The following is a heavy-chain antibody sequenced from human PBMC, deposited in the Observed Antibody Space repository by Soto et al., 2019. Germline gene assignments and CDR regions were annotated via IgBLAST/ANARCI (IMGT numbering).Heavy chain of an antibody. CDR2: VGGSGGST. CDR3: ARAPYYDSSGYYFIAEYFQH. V-gene: IGHV3-23*01. J-gene: IGHJ1*01. Sequence: PGGSLRLSCAASGFTFSSFAMSWVRQAPGKGLEWVSAVGGSGGSTYYADSVKGRFTISRDNSKSTLYLQMNSLRAEDTAVYYCARAPYYDSSGYYFIAEYFQHWGQGTLVTVSS. CDR1: GFTFSSFA. D-gene: IGHD3-22*01.